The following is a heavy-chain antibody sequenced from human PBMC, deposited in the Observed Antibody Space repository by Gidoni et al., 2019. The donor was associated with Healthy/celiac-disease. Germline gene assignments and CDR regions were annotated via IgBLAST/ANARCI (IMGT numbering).Heavy chain of an antibody. J-gene: IGHJ4*02. D-gene: IGHD3-10*01. CDR3: AKAGSGSYYIWLDY. CDR1: GFPFDDYA. Sequence: EVQLVESGGGLVQPGWSLRLSWSASGFPFDDYAMHWVRQAQGKGLEWVSGISWNSGSIGYADSVKGRFTISRDNAKNSLYLQMNSLRAEDTALYYCAKAGSGSYYIWLDYWGQGTLVTVSS. V-gene: IGHV3-9*01. CDR2: ISWNSGSI.